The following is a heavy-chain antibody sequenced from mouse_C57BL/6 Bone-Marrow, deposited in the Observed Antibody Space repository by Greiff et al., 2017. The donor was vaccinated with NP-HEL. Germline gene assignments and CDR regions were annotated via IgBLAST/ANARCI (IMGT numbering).Heavy chain of an antibody. CDR3: RVYDYGFPYYFDY. Sequence: EVKLMESGPELVKPGASVKIPCKASGYTFTDYNMDWVKQSHGKSLEWIGDINPNNGGTIYNQKFKGKATLTVDKSSSTAYMELRSLTSEDTAVYYCRVYDYGFPYYFDYWGQGTTLTVSS. CDR1: GYTFTDYN. CDR2: INPNNGGT. J-gene: IGHJ2*01. D-gene: IGHD2-4*01. V-gene: IGHV1-18*01.